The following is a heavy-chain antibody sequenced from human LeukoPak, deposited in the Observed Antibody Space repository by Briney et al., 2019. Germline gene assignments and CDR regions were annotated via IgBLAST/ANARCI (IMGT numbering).Heavy chain of an antibody. D-gene: IGHD3-10*01. CDR2: ISAYNGNT. CDR1: GYTLTSYG. V-gene: IGHV1-18*04. J-gene: IGHJ3*02. Sequence: GASVKVSCKASGYTLTSYGISWVRQAPGQGLEWMGWISAYNGNTNYAQKLQGRVTMTTDTSTSTAYMELRSLRSDDTAVYYCARDSLLWFGEAPFDIWGQGTMVTVSS. CDR3: ARDSLLWFGEAPFDI.